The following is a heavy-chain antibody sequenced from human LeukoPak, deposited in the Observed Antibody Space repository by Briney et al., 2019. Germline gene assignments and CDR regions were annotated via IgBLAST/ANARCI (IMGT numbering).Heavy chain of an antibody. CDR3: AREGIAAAGYYFDY. V-gene: IGHV1-69*04. Sequence: ASVKVSCKASGGTFSSYAISWVRQAPGQGLEWMGRIIPILGIANYAQKFQGRVTITADKSTSTAYMELRSLRSDDTAVYYCAREGIAAAGYYFDYWGQGTLVTVSS. J-gene: IGHJ4*02. D-gene: IGHD6-13*01. CDR2: IIPILGIA. CDR1: GGTFSSYA.